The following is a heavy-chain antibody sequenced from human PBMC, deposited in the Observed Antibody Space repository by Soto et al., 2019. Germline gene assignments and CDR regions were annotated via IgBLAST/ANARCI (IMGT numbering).Heavy chain of an antibody. V-gene: IGHV1-18*01. J-gene: IGHJ4*02. D-gene: IGHD3-22*01. Sequence: QVKLVQSGAEVKKPGTSMKVSCKASGYTFGTSGISWIRQAPGQGLEWMGWISAYNGNTNYEQKLQDRLTMTTDTSTNTAYLELRSLRSDDTAVYYCARAGHYYDSSGYANWGQGTLVTVSS. CDR2: ISAYNGNT. CDR1: GYTFGTSG. CDR3: ARAGHYYDSSGYAN.